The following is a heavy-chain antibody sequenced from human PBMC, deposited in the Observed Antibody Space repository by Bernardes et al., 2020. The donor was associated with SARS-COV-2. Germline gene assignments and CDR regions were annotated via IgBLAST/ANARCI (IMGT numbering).Heavy chain of an antibody. CDR1: GFTFSSYW. V-gene: IGHV3-7*01. J-gene: IGHJ4*02. D-gene: IGHD6-19*01. Sequence: GGSLSRSCAASGFTFSSYWMSWVRQAPGKGLEWVANIKQDGSEKYYVDSVKGRFTISRDNAKNSLYLQMNSLRAEDTAVYYCAREGGAVAGYFDYWGQGTLVTVSS. CDR2: IKQDGSEK. CDR3: AREGGAVAGYFDY.